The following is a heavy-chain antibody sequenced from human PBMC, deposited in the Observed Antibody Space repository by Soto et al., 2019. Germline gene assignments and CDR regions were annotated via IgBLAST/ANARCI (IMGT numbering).Heavy chain of an antibody. D-gene: IGHD5-18*01. V-gene: IGHV3-23*01. CDR1: GFTFSSFA. CDR3: AGPGYSSQDY. J-gene: IGHJ4*02. Sequence: GGSLRLSCAASGFTFSSFALSWVRQAPGKGLEWVSAISGSGDGVDYADSVKGQFTISRDNSKNTLYLQMNSLRVGDTAVYYCAGPGYSSQDYWGQGTLVTVSS. CDR2: ISGSGDGV.